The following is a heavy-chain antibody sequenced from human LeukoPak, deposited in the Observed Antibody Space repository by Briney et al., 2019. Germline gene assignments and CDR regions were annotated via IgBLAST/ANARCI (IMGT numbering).Heavy chain of an antibody. J-gene: IGHJ4*02. V-gene: IGHV4-61*01. CDR1: GGSISSSSYY. CDR2: IYYSGST. CDR3: ARTAYDGYSGYPYYFDY. Sequence: PSETLSLTCTVSGGSISSSSYYWSWIRQPPGKGLEWIGYIYYSGSTNYNPSLKSRVTISVDTSKNQFSLKLSSVTAADTAVYYCARTAYDGYSGYPYYFDYWGQGTLVTVSS. D-gene: IGHD5-12*01.